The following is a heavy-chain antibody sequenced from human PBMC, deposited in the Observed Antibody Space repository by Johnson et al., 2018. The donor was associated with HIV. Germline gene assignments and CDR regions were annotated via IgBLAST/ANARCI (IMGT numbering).Heavy chain of an antibody. CDR2: INQDEGEK. CDR3: ARNIEMATVVAFDI. J-gene: IGHJ3*02. Sequence: VQLVESGGGLVQPGGSLRPSCAASGFTFSSHWMSWVRQAPGKGLEWVASINQDEGEKYYVDSVKGRFTISRDNAKNSLYLQMNSLRAEDTAVYWCARNIEMATVVAFDIWGPGTKVSVSS. D-gene: IGHD5-24*01. V-gene: IGHV3-7*01. CDR1: GFTFSSHW.